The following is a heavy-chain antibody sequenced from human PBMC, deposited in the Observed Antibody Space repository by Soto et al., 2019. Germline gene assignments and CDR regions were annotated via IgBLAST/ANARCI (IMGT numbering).Heavy chain of an antibody. CDR2: IIPIFGTA. CDR3: ARAITMVRGVIPPYNWFDP. D-gene: IGHD3-10*01. Sequence: QVQLVQSGAEVKKPGSSVKVSCKASGGTFSSYAISWVRQAPGQGLEWMGGIIPIFGTANYAQKFQGRVTITADESTSTAYMEQSSLRSEDTAVYYCARAITMVRGVIPPYNWFDPWGQGTLVTVSS. J-gene: IGHJ5*02. CDR1: GGTFSSYA. V-gene: IGHV1-69*01.